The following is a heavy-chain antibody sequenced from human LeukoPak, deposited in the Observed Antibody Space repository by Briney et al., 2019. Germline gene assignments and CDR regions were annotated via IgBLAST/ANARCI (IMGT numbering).Heavy chain of an antibody. Sequence: SVKVSCKASGGTFSSYAISWVRQAPGQGLEWMGGIIPIFGTANYAQKFQGRVAITADESTSTAYMELSSLRSEDTAVYYCARDPYDFWSGSYYYMDVWGKGTTVTVSS. V-gene: IGHV1-69*13. D-gene: IGHD3-3*01. CDR3: ARDPYDFWSGSYYYMDV. J-gene: IGHJ6*03. CDR1: GGTFSSYA. CDR2: IIPIFGTA.